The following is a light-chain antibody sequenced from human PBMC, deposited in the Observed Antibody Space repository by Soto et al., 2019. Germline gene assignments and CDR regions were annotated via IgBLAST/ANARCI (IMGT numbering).Light chain of an antibody. Sequence: EIVLTQSPGTLSLSPGERATLSCRASQSVSSSYLAWYQQKPGPPPGLIIYAVSNRATCIPDRFSGSGSGTDITLTILRLEPDDFAVYYCQQSCDTPTFGQGTKVDIK. CDR3: QQSCDTPT. CDR2: AVS. V-gene: IGKV3-20*01. CDR1: QSVSSSY. J-gene: IGKJ1*01.